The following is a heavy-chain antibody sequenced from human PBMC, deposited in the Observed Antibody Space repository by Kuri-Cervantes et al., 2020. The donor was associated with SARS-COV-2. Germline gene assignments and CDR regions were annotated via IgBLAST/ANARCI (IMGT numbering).Heavy chain of an antibody. D-gene: IGHD4-17*01. CDR2: ISYDGSNK. J-gene: IGHJ4*02. CDR1: GFTFSSYG. V-gene: IGHV3-30*18. CDR3: AKAKTTVTTFDY. Sequence: SLSLTCAASGFTFSSYGMHWVRQAPGKGLEWVAVISYDGSNKYYADSVKGRFTISRDNSKNTLYLQMNSLRAEDTAVYYCAKAKTTVTTFDYWGQGTLVTVSS.